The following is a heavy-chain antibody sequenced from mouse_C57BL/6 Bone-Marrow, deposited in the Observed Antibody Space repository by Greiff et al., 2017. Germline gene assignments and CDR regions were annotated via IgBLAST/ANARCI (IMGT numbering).Heavy chain of an antibody. CDR3: AREGSTGDAMDY. Sequence: QVQLQQPGAELVKPGASVKLSCKASGYTFTSYWMHWVKQRPGRGLEWIGRIDPTRGGTKYNEKFKSKATLTVDKPASTAYMQLSSLTSEDSAVYDCAREGSTGDAMDYWGQGTSVTVSS. CDR2: IDPTRGGT. J-gene: IGHJ4*01. CDR1: GYTFTSYW. D-gene: IGHD5-1*01. V-gene: IGHV1-72*01.